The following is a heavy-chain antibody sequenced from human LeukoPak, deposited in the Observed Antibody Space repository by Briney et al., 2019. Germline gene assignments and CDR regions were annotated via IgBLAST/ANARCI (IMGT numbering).Heavy chain of an antibody. J-gene: IGHJ6*03. CDR3: ARVVVVPAAMLFYYYYYMDV. CDR2: INHSGST. D-gene: IGHD2-2*01. CDR1: GVSFSGYY. V-gene: IGHV4-34*01. Sequence: SETLSLTCAVYGVSFSGYYWSWIRQPPGKGLEWIGEINHSGSTNYNPSLKSRVTISLDTSKNQFSLKLSYVTAADTAVYYCARVVVVPAAMLFYYYYYMDVWGKGTTVTVSS.